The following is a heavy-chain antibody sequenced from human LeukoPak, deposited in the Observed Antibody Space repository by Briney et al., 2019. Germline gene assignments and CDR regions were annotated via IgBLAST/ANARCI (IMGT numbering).Heavy chain of an antibody. V-gene: IGHV3-23*01. D-gene: IGHD3-10*01. Sequence: GGSLRLSCAASGFTFSSYAMSWVRQAPGKGLEWVSVISDSGGSTYYADSVKGRFTISRDNSKNTLYLQMNSLRAEDTAVYYFAKGDGSGSYALDYWGQETLVTASS. CDR3: AKGDGSGSYALDY. CDR2: ISDSGGST. J-gene: IGHJ4*02. CDR1: GFTFSSYA.